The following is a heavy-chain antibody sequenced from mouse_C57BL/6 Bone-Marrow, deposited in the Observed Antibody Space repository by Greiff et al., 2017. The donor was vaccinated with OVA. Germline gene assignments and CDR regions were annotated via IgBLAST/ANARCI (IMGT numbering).Heavy chain of an antibody. CDR3: ATYYYGFFDY. CDR1: GYTFTSSW. CDR2: IDPSDSYT. D-gene: IGHD1-1*01. V-gene: IGHV1-59*01. J-gene: IGHJ2*01. Sequence: VQLQQPGAELVRPGTSVKLSCKASGYTFTSSWMHWVKQRPGQGLEWIGVIDPSDSYTNYNQKFKGKATLTVDTSSSTAYMQLSSLTSEDSAVDYCATYYYGFFDYWGQGTTLTVSS.